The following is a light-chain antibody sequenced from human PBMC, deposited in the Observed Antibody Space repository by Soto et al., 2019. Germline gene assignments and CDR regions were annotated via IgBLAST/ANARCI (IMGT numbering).Light chain of an antibody. CDR2: EVS. J-gene: IGLJ3*02. V-gene: IGLV2-14*01. CDR1: SSDVGGYNY. Sequence: QSALTQPASVSGSPGQSITISCTGTSSDVGGYNYVSWYQHHPGKAPKVIIYEVSNRPSGVSSRFSGSKSGNTASLTISGLQAEDEADYCCSSYTSSSTLVFGGGTKVTVL. CDR3: SSYTSSSTLV.